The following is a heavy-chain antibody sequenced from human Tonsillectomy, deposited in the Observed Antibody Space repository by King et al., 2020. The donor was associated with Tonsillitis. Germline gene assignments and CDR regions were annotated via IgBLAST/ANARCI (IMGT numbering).Heavy chain of an antibody. V-gene: IGHV4-30-4*01. CDR2: IYYSGST. Sequence: QLQESGPGLVKPSQTLSLTCTVSGGSISSGDYYWSWIRQPPGKGLEWIGDIYYSGSTYYNPSLKSRVTISVDTSKNQFSLKLSSLTAADTAVYYCASLPAAHYSPWSDPWGQGTLVTVSS. J-gene: IGHJ5*02. CDR1: GGSISSGDYY. D-gene: IGHD2-2*01. CDR3: ASLPAAHYSPWSDP.